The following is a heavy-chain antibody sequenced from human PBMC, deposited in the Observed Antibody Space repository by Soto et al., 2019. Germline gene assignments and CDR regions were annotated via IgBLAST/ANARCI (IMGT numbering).Heavy chain of an antibody. Sequence: PSETLSLTCTVSGGSISSSNSYWGWIRQPPGKGLEWIGSIYYSGSTYYNPSPKSRVSISVDTSKNQFSLKLSSVTAADTAVYYCARRGFMGATTIDYWGQGTLVTVSS. CDR2: IYYSGST. CDR1: GGSISSSNSY. V-gene: IGHV4-39*01. J-gene: IGHJ4*02. CDR3: ARRGFMGATTIDY. D-gene: IGHD1-26*01.